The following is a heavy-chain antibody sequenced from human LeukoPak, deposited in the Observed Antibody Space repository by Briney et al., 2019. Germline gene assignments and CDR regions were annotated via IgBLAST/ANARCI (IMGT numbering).Heavy chain of an antibody. CDR2: INTNTGNP. CDR1: GYTFTSYA. CDR3: ARFGEDLYIVVVTADY. J-gene: IGHJ4*02. V-gene: IGHV7-4-1*02. Sequence: ASVKVSCKASGYTFTSYAINWVRQAPGQGLEWMGWINTNTGNPTYAQRFAGRFVFSLDTSVSTTYLQISSLKAEDTAVYYCARFGEDLYIVVVTADYWGQGTLVTVSS. D-gene: IGHD2-2*01.